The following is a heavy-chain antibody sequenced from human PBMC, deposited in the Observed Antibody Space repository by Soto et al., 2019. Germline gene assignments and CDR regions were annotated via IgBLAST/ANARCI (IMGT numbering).Heavy chain of an antibody. J-gene: IGHJ4*02. CDR3: ARAWGGYGDD. CDR1: GGSISSYY. D-gene: IGHD5-12*01. V-gene: IGHV4-59*01. CDR2: IYYSGST. Sequence: QVQLQESGPGLVKPSETLSLTCTVSGGSISSYYWIWIRQPPGKGLEWIGYIYYSGSTNYNPSLKSRVTISVDTSKNQFSLNLSSVTAADTAVYYCARAWGGYGDDWGQGTLVTVSS.